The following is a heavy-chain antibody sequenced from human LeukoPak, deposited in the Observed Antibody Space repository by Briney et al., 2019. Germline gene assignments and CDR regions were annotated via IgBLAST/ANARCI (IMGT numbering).Heavy chain of an antibody. J-gene: IGHJ6*03. Sequence: SETLSLTCTVSGGSISSSSYYWGWIGQPPEKGLEWIGSIYYSGSTYYNPSLKSRVTISVDTSKNQFSLKLSSVTAADTAVYYCARLTGYSSGWYYYYYYMDVWGKGTTVTVSS. CDR1: GGSISSSSYY. CDR2: IYYSGST. D-gene: IGHD6-19*01. V-gene: IGHV4-39*07. CDR3: ARLTGYSSGWYYYYYYMDV.